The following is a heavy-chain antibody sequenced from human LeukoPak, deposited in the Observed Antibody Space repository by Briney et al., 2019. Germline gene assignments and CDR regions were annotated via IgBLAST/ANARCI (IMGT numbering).Heavy chain of an antibody. CDR1: GFTFSSYA. V-gene: IGHV3-23*01. CDR2: ISGSGGST. Sequence: GGSLRLSCAASGFTFSSYAMSWVRQAPGKGLEWVSAISGSGGSTYYADSVKGRFTISRGNSKNTLYLQMNSLRAEDTAVYYCAKDAYSSSWPYYFDYWGQGTLVTVSS. D-gene: IGHD6-13*01. CDR3: AKDAYSSSWPYYFDY. J-gene: IGHJ4*02.